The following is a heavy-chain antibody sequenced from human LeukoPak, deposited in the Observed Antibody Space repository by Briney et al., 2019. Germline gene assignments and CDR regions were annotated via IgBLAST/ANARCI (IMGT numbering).Heavy chain of an antibody. V-gene: IGHV3-23*01. Sequence: PGGSLRLSCVGSGFTFGSYAMSWVRQAPGKGLEWVSLISGSGGVTYYADSVKGRFTISRDNSKNTLYLQMNSLRAEDTATYYCAKEWDGSGTRLGWSDPWGQGTLVTVSP. CDR1: GFTFGSYA. J-gene: IGHJ5*02. CDR2: ISGSGGVT. D-gene: IGHD3-10*01. CDR3: AKEWDGSGTRLGWSDP.